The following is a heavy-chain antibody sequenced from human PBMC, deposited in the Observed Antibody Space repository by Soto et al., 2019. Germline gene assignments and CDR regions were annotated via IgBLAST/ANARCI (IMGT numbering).Heavy chain of an antibody. V-gene: IGHV4-38-2*02. D-gene: IGHD3-9*01. Sequence: SETLSLTCAVSGYSISGGCYWGWIRQPPGKGLEWIGSIYHSGSTYYNPSLKSRVTISVDTSKNQFSLKLSSVTAADTAVYYCAREDYDILTGYSLYGMDVWGQGTTVTVSS. CDR3: AREDYDILTGYSLYGMDV. CDR2: IYHSGST. CDR1: GYSISGGCY. J-gene: IGHJ6*02.